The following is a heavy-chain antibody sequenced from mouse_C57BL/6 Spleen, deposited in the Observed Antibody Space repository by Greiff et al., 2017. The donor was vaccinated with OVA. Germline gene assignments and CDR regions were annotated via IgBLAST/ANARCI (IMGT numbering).Heavy chain of an antibody. CDR2: IRSKSNNYAT. D-gene: IGHD2-4*01. V-gene: IGHV10-1*01. Sequence: EVKLVESGGGLVQPKGSLKLSCAASGFSFNTYAMNWVRQAPGKGLEWVARIRSKSNNYATYYADSVKDRFTISRDDSESMLYLQMNNLKTEDTAMYYCVRQGYDYGYFDYWGQGTTLTVSS. J-gene: IGHJ2*01. CDR3: VRQGYDYGYFDY. CDR1: GFSFNTYA.